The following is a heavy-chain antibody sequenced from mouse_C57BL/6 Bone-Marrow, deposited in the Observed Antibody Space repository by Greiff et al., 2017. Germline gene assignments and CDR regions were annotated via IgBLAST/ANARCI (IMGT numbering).Heavy chain of an antibody. D-gene: IGHD1-1*01. CDR2: ISSGGSDT. CDR3: ARSPHYYYGSSPYFDY. J-gene: IGHJ2*01. Sequence: EVKLMESGGDLVKPGGSLKLSCAASGFTFSSYGMSWVRQTPDKRLEWVATISSGGSDTYYPDSVKGRFTISRDNAKNTLYMQMRSLKTEDTAMYYCARSPHYYYGSSPYFDYGDRGTTLTVSS. CDR1: GFTFSSYG. V-gene: IGHV5-6*01.